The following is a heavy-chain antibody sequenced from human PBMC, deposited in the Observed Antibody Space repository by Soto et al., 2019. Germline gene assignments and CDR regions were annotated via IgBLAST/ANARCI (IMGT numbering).Heavy chain of an antibody. CDR3: ARELGAVLVPAAMSKYYYYGMDV. Sequence: GGSLRLSCAASGFTFSSYGMHWVRQAPGKGLEWVAVIWYDGSNKYYADSVKGRFTISRDNSKNTLYLQMNSLRAEDTAVYYCARELGAVLVPAAMSKYYYYGMDVWGQGTTVTVSS. CDR1: GFTFSSYG. D-gene: IGHD2-2*01. J-gene: IGHJ6*02. CDR2: IWYDGSNK. V-gene: IGHV3-33*01.